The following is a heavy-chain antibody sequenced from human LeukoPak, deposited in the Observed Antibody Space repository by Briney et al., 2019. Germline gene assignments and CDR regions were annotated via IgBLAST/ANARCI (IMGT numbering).Heavy chain of an antibody. CDR2: IYTSGST. CDR1: GGSISSYY. CDR3: ARSGIVGANNWFDP. Sequence: SETLSLTCTVSGGSISSYYWSWIRQPAGKGLEWIGRIYTSGSTNYNPSLRSRVTMSVDTSKNQFSLKLSSVTAAGTAVYYCARSGIVGANNWFDPWGQGTLVTVSS. J-gene: IGHJ5*02. V-gene: IGHV4-4*07. D-gene: IGHD1-26*01.